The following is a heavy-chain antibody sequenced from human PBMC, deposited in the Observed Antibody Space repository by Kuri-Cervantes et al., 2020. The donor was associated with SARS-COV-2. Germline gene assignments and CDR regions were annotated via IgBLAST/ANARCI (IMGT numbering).Heavy chain of an antibody. CDR1: GFTVSSNY. D-gene: IGHD2-15*01. CDR2: IYSGGST. CDR3: AREMRMGVAVREVGMDV. Sequence: GESLKISCAASGFTVSSNYMGWVRQAPGKGLEWVSVIYSGGSTYYADSVKGRFTISRDNSKNTLYLQMNSLRAEDTAVYYCAREMRMGVAVREVGMDVWGQGATVTVSS. V-gene: IGHV3-66*01. J-gene: IGHJ6*02.